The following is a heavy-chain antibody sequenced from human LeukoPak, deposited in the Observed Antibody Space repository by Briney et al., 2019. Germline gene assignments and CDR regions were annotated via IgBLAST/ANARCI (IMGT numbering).Heavy chain of an antibody. CDR1: GFTFSLYN. CDR2: ISASETSI. CDR3: VRDNLENQWLERSY. V-gene: IGHV3-48*03. Sequence: GGSLRLSCAASGFTFSLYNMNWVRQAPGKGLEWVSQISASETSIKYADSVRGRFTISRDNVKNSVYLQMNSLRAEDTAIYYCVRDNLENQWLERSYWGQGTLVTVPS. J-gene: IGHJ4*02. D-gene: IGHD6-19*01.